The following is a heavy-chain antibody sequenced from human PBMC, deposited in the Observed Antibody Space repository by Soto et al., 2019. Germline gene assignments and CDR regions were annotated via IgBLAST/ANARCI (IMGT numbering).Heavy chain of an antibody. CDR2: ISTYNGKI. J-gene: IGHJ4*02. CDR1: GYTITSCG. V-gene: IGHV1-18*04. Sequence: ATAKVSFEASGYTITSCGVGRVRGSAGQGPEWMGWISTYNGKIKYGQRFQGRVTMTTDTSTSTVYMELGGLSSDDTAMYSCVRVATSSWHFEQWGQGSLVTVSA. D-gene: IGHD1-26*01. CDR3: VRVATSSWHFEQ.